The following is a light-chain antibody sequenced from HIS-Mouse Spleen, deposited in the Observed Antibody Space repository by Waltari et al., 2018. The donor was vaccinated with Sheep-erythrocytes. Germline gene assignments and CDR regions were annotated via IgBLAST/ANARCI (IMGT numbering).Light chain of an antibody. Sequence: QSALTQPASVSGSPGQSITISCTGTSRDVGSYNLVSWYQQHPGKAPNLMIYEGSKRPSWVSNRFSGSKSGNTASLTISGLQAEDEADYYCCSYAGSSTPWVFGGGTKLTVL. CDR1: SRDVGSYNL. CDR3: CSYAGSSTPWV. V-gene: IGLV2-23*01. CDR2: EGS. J-gene: IGLJ3*02.